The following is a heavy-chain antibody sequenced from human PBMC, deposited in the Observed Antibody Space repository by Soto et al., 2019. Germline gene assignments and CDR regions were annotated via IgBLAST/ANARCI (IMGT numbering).Heavy chain of an antibody. V-gene: IGHV1-8*01. D-gene: IGHD6-19*01. CDR1: GYTFTSYD. CDR3: ARERAVAGFDY. Sequence: QVQLVQSGAEVKKPGASVKVSCKASGYTFTSYDINWVRQDTGQGLEWMGWMNPNSGNTGYAQKFQGKVTMTRTTSITTAYKELSSLRSEDTAVYYCARERAVAGFDYWGQGTLVTVSS. J-gene: IGHJ4*02. CDR2: MNPNSGNT.